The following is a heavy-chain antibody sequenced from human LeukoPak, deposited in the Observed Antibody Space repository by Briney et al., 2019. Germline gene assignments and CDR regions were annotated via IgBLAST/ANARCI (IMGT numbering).Heavy chain of an antibody. V-gene: IGHV1-2*02. Sequence: ASVKVSCTASGYTLTGYYMHWVRQAPGQGLEWMGWINPNSGGTNYAQKFQGRVTMTRDTSISTTYMELSRLTSDDTAFYYCARLTEEAPRVTAPYFDYWGQGTLVTVSS. CDR2: INPNSGGT. CDR1: GYTLTGYY. D-gene: IGHD2-21*02. CDR3: ARLTEEAPRVTAPYFDY. J-gene: IGHJ4*02.